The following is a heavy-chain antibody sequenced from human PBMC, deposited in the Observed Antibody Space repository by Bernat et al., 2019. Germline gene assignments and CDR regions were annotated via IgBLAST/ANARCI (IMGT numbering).Heavy chain of an antibody. CDR2: IYSGGST. CDR3: ARDVGIAARPTDY. J-gene: IGHJ4*02. V-gene: IGHV3-66*01. D-gene: IGHD6-6*01. CDR1: GFTVSSNY. Sequence: EVQLVESGGGLVQPGGSLRLSCAASGFTVSSNYMSWVRQAPGKGLEWVSVIYSGGSTYYADSVKGRFTISRDNSKNTLYLQMNSLRAEDTAVYYCARDVGIAARPTDYWGQGTLVTVSS.